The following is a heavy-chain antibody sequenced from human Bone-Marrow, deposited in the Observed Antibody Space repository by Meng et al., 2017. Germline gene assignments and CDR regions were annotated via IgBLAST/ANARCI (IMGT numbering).Heavy chain of an antibody. CDR3: ARGRASCSSGGCSLGWFDP. D-gene: IGHD2-15*01. Sequence: VQLKESGPGLVKAAQSLSLTCSVSGGSINSAGYYWSWIRQHPGKGLEWIGYIYYTENTYYNPSLKSPMTISLDKSKNQFSLKLNSVTVADTAVYYCARGRASCSSGGCSLGWFDPWGQGTLVTVSS. CDR2: IYYTENT. CDR1: GGSINSAGYY. J-gene: IGHJ5*02. V-gene: IGHV4-31*01.